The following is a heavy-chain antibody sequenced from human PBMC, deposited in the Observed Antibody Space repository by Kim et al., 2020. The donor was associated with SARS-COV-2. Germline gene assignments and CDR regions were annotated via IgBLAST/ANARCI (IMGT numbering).Heavy chain of an antibody. D-gene: IGHD6-19*01. CDR3: AGWSYYGIDV. Sequence: GGSLRLSCAASGFTFDDYAMEWVRQAPGKGLEWVAGITWISGSIGYADSVKGRFAISRDNAKNSLYLQMNSLRTEDTALYYCAGWSYYGIDVWGQGTTVTVSS. V-gene: IGHV3-9*01. CDR2: ITWISGSI. J-gene: IGHJ6*02. CDR1: GFTFDDYA.